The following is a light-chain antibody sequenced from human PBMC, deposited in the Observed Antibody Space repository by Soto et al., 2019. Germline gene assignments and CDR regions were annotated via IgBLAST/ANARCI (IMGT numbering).Light chain of an antibody. Sequence: EIVMTQSPGTLSVSPGARAPLSCRASQSVSSNLAWYQQKPGQAPRLLIYGASTRATGIPARFSGSGSGTDFTLTINRLEPADFAVYFCQQYSSSQGWTFGQGTKVDNK. CDR2: GAS. V-gene: IGKV3-15*01. CDR1: QSVSSN. J-gene: IGKJ1*01. CDR3: QQYSSSQGWT.